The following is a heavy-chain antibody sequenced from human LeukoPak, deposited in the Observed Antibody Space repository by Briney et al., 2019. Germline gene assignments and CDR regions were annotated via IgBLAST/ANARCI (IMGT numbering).Heavy chain of an antibody. J-gene: IGHJ4*02. Sequence: SETLSLTCAVYGGSFSGYYWSWIRQPPGKGLEWIGEINHSGSTNYNPSLKSRVTIPVDTSKNQFSLKLSSVTAADTAVYYCAGIVVPAAIRDYFDYWGQGTLVTVSS. D-gene: IGHD2-2*02. V-gene: IGHV4-34*01. CDR1: GGSFSGYY. CDR2: INHSGST. CDR3: AGIVVPAAIRDYFDY.